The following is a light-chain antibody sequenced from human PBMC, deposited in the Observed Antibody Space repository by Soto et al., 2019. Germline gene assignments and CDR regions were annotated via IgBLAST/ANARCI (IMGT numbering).Light chain of an antibody. Sequence: QSALTQPASVSGSPGQSVTISCTGTSSDVGGYNYVCWYQQQPGKAPQLMIYDDSNRPSGVANRFSGSKSGNTASLTICGLQSEDEADYYCRSYTSSSTPVVFGGGTKLTVL. V-gene: IGLV2-14*01. CDR2: DDS. CDR3: RSYTSSSTPVV. CDR1: SSDVGGYNY. J-gene: IGLJ2*01.